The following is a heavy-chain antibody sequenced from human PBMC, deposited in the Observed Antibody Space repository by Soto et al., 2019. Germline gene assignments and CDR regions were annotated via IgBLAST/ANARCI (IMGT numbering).Heavy chain of an antibody. CDR1: GCSISSYY. CDR3: ARGDSSGYYTLDY. CDR2: IYYSGST. D-gene: IGHD3-22*01. V-gene: IGHV4-59*01. J-gene: IGHJ4*02. Sequence: PSETLSLTCTFSGCSISSYYWSWIRQPPGKGLEWIGYIYYSGSTNYSPSLKSRVTISVDTSKNQSSLKLSSVTAADTAVYYCARGDSSGYYTLDYWGQGTLVPSPQ.